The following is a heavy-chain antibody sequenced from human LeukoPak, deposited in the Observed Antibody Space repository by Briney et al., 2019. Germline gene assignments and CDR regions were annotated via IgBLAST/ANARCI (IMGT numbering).Heavy chain of an antibody. CDR3: ARDVHIYGNAFGV. CDR2: IYHSGST. Sequence: SETLSLTCTVSGGSISSSSYYWGWIRQPPGKGLEWIGSIYHSGSTYYNPSLKNRITISVDTSTNQFSLKLSSVTASDTAMYYCARDVHIYGNAFGVWGQGTMVTVSS. D-gene: IGHD1-1*01. V-gene: IGHV4-39*07. CDR1: GGSISSSSYY. J-gene: IGHJ3*01.